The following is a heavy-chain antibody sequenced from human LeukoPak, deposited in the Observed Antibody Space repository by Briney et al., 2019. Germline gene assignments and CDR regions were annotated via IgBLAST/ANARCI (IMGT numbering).Heavy chain of an antibody. CDR2: IYTSGST. V-gene: IGHV4-61*02. Sequence: PSETLSLTCTVSGGSISSGSYYWSWIRQPAGKGLEWIGRIYTSGSTNYNPSLKSRVTISVDTSKNQFSLKLSSVTAADTAVYYCARKTQSFKNYGADWFDPWGQGTXVXVSS. D-gene: IGHD4-17*01. CDR1: GGSISSGSYY. J-gene: IGHJ5*02. CDR3: ARKTQSFKNYGADWFDP.